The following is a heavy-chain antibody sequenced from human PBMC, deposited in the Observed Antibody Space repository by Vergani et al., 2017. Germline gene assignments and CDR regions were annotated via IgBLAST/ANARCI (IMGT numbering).Heavy chain of an antibody. D-gene: IGHD2-15*01. CDR3: ARGLTVVVVAATRGMDV. J-gene: IGHJ6*02. CDR2: INHSGST. Sequence: QMQLQESGPGLLKPSETLSLTCAVYGGSFSGYYWSWIRQPPGKGLEWIGEINHSGSTNYNPSLKSRVTISVDTSKNQFSLKLSSVTAADTAVYYCARGLTVVVVAATRGMDVWGQGTTVTVSS. V-gene: IGHV4-34*01. CDR1: GGSFSGYY.